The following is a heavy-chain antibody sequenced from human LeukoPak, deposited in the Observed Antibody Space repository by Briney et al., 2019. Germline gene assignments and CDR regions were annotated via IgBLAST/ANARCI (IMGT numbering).Heavy chain of an antibody. J-gene: IGHJ4*02. CDR3: ARVTTMVRGVIKRGRGNFDY. D-gene: IGHD3-10*01. CDR2: IYTCGST. V-gene: IGHV4-4*07. CDR1: GGSISSYY. Sequence: SETLSLTCTVSGGSISSYYWSWIRQPAGKGLEWIGRIYTCGSTNYNPSLKSRVTMSVDTSKNQFSLKLSSVTAADTAVYYCARVTTMVRGVIKRGRGNFDYWGQGTLVTVSS.